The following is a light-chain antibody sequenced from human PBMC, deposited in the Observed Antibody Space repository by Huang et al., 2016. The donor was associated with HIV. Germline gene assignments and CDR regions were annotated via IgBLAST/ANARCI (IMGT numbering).Light chain of an antibody. CDR3: QQSYSALGLT. V-gene: IGKV1-39*01. CDR2: VAS. CDR1: QSTGTY. Sequence: DIQMTQSPSSLSASVGDRVTIACRASQSTGTYLNWYQQKPGKAPRLLIHVASSLQSGVPSRFSGSGSGTDFTLTISSLQPEDFATYYCQQSYSALGLTFGGGTKVEIK. J-gene: IGKJ4*01.